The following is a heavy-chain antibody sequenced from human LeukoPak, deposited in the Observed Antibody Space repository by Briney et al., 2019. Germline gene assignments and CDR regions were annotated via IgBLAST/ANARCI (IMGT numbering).Heavy chain of an antibody. D-gene: IGHD1-26*01. CDR1: GYTFTSYY. Sequence: GASVKVSCKASGYTFTSYYMHWVRQAPGQGLEWMGIINPSGGSTSYAQKFQGRVTMTRDTSTSTVYMELSSLRSEDTAVYYCARDRNIVGRLGAFDIWGQGTMVTVSS. V-gene: IGHV1-46*01. CDR3: ARDRNIVGRLGAFDI. J-gene: IGHJ3*02. CDR2: INPSGGST.